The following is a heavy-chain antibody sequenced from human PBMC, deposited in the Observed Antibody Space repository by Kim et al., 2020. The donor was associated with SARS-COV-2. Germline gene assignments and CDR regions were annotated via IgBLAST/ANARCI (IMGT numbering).Heavy chain of an antibody. J-gene: IGHJ6*02. CDR2: ISSSSSYI. V-gene: IGHV3-21*01. Sequence: GGSLRLSCAASGFTFSSYSMNWVRQAPGKGLEWVSSISSSSSYIYYADSVKGRFTISRDNAKNSLYLQMNSLRAEDTAVYYCARDRTVVTSYYYYGMDVWGQGTTVTVSS. CDR3: ARDRTVVTSYYYYGMDV. CDR1: GFTFSSYS. D-gene: IGHD2-15*01.